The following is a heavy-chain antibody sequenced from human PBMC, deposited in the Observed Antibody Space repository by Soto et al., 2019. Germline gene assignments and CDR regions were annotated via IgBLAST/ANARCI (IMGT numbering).Heavy chain of an antibody. D-gene: IGHD2-15*01. CDR1: GFTFSSYG. J-gene: IGHJ4*02. CDR3: AKETYSGPLDY. Sequence: QVQLVESGGGVVQPGRSLRLSCAASGFTFSSYGMHWVRQAPGKGLEWVAVISYDGSNKYYADSVKGRFTISRVNSKNTLYLQMNSLRAEDTAVYYCAKETYSGPLDYWGQGTLVTVSS. CDR2: ISYDGSNK. V-gene: IGHV3-30*18.